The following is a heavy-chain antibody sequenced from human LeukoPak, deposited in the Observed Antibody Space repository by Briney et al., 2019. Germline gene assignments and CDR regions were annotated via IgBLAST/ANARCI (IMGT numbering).Heavy chain of an antibody. Sequence: GGSLRLSCAASGFTFSSYAMSWVRQAPGKGLEWVSAISGSGGRTYYADSVKGRFTISRDNSKNTLYLQMNSLRAEDTAVYYCAKASMVRGVSTFDYWGQGTLVTVSS. V-gene: IGHV3-23*01. CDR3: AKASMVRGVSTFDY. CDR2: ISGSGGRT. J-gene: IGHJ4*02. CDR1: GFTFSSYA. D-gene: IGHD3-10*01.